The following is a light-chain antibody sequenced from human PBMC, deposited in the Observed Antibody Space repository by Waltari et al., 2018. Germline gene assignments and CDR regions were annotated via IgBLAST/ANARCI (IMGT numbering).Light chain of an antibody. CDR2: DAS. J-gene: IGKJ5*01. V-gene: IGKV3-11*01. CDR1: QSVSSY. CDR3: QQRSNYPIT. Sequence: EIVLTQSPATLSLSPGERATLSCRDSQSVSSYLAWYQQKPGQAPRLLIYDASNRATGIPARFSGSGSGTDFTLTISSLEPEDFAVYYCQQRSNYPITFGQGTRLEIK.